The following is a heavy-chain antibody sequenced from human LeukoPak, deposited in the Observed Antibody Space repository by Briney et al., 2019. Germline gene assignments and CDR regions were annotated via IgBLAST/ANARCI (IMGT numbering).Heavy chain of an antibody. CDR2: IKQDGSEK. CDR3: ARYMRRSTIIVVVPAAQYYFDY. D-gene: IGHD2-2*01. V-gene: IGHV3-7*01. J-gene: IGHJ4*02. CDR1: GLSFSSFA. Sequence: SGGSLRLSCAASGLSFSSFAMSWVRQAPGKGLEWVANIKQDGSEKYYVDSVKGRFTISRDNAKNSLYLQMNSLRAEDTAVYYCARYMRRSTIIVVVPAAQYYFDYWGQGTLVTVSS.